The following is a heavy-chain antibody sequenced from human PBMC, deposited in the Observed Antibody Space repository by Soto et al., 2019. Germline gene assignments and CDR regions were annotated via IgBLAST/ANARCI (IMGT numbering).Heavy chain of an antibody. V-gene: IGHV3-23*01. D-gene: IGHD6-13*01. J-gene: IGHJ4*02. CDR3: AKKSTSSSWYVIGFDY. Sequence: GGSLRLSCAASGFTFNSYTMAWVCQAPGKGLEWVSSISGSGGSTSYADSVKGRFTISRDNSKNTLYLQMNSLRAEDTAVYYCAKKSTSSSWYVIGFDYWGQGTLVTVSS. CDR1: GFTFNSYT. CDR2: ISGSGGST.